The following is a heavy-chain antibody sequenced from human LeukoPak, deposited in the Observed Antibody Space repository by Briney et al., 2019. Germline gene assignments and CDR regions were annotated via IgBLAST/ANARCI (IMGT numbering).Heavy chain of an antibody. D-gene: IGHD6-19*01. CDR3: ARAVYSSGTPPYEYYYGMDV. CDR1: GGSISSYY. J-gene: IGHJ6*04. CDR2: IYYSGRT. V-gene: IGHV4-59*01. Sequence: PSETLSLTSTVSGGSISSYYWSWIRQPPGKGLEWIGYIYYSGRTNYNPSLKSRVTISVDPSKDQFSLKLSSVTAADTAVYYCARAVYSSGTPPYEYYYGMDVWGKGTTVTVSS.